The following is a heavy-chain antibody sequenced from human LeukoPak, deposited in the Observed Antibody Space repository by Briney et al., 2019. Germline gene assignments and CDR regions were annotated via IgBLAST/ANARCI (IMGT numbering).Heavy chain of an antibody. Sequence: PGGSLRLSCAASGFTFNYYAMSWVRQAPGKGLEWVSGISDNEGKTYYTDSVKGRFTISRDNTKNTVYLQMNILRADDTAVYFCASHDRFIPPWGQGTLVTVSS. CDR3: ASHDRFIPP. J-gene: IGHJ5*02. CDR2: ISDNEGKT. V-gene: IGHV3-23*01. CDR1: GFTFNYYA. D-gene: IGHD3-16*02.